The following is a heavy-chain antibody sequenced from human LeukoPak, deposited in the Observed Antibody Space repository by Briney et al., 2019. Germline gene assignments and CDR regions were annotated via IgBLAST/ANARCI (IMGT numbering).Heavy chain of an antibody. J-gene: IGHJ6*04. CDR1: GGSISSSSYY. CDR2: IYYSGST. Sequence: PLETLSLTCTVPGGSISSSSYYWGWIRQPPGKGLEWIGSIYYSGSTYYNPSLKSRVTISVDTSKNQFSLKLSSVTAADTAVYYCAINMDVWGKGTTVTVSS. CDR3: AINMDV. V-gene: IGHV4-39*07.